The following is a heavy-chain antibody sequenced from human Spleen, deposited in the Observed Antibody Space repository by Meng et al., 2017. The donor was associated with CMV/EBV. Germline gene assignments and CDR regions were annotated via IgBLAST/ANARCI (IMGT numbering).Heavy chain of an antibody. CDR1: YTLTELS. CDR2: FDPEDGET. D-gene: IGHD2-15*01. CDR3: ATFRPGGWQLLWGWFDP. V-gene: IGHV1-24*01. Sequence: YTLTELSMHWVRQAPGKGLEWMGGFDPEDGETIYAQKFQGRVTMTEDTSTDTAYMELSSLRSEDTAVYYCATFRPGGWQLLWGWFDPWGQGTLVTVSS. J-gene: IGHJ5*02.